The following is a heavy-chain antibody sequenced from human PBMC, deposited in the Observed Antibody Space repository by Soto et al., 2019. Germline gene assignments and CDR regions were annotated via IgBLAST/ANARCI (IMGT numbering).Heavy chain of an antibody. CDR1: GGTFSRYA. Sequence: QVQLVQSGAEVKKPGSSVKVSCKASGGTFSRYAISWVRQAPGQGLEWMGGIIPIFGTANYAQKFQGRVTITADESTSTAYMELSSLRSEDTAVYYCARDRRGCSSTSCLYYYGMDVWGQGTTVTVSS. CDR2: IIPIFGTA. D-gene: IGHD2-2*01. J-gene: IGHJ6*02. CDR3: ARDRRGCSSTSCLYYYGMDV. V-gene: IGHV1-69*01.